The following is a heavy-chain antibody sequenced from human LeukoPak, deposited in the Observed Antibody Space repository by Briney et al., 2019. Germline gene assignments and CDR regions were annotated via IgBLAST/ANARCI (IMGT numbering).Heavy chain of an antibody. CDR1: GYTFSDYY. J-gene: IGHJ6*02. D-gene: IGHD2-21*02. CDR3: ARSHDCVAEVYGMDV. CDR2: ICKSGSII. Sequence: GGSLRLSCAVSGYTFSDYYMSWIRQAPGKGLEWVSYICKSGSIIHYGDSVKGRFTISRGNAKNSLYLQMNSQRAEDTAMYYWARSHDCVAEVYGMDVWVQGTTVAVSS. V-gene: IGHV3-11*01.